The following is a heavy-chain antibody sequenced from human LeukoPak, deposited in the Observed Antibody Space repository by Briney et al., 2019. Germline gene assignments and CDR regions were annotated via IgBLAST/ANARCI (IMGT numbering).Heavy chain of an antibody. J-gene: IGHJ4*02. D-gene: IGHD1-7*01. V-gene: IGHV3-23*01. CDR3: TTRNWNYGVDY. Sequence: PGGSLRLSCAASGFTFSNYAMSWVRQAPGKGLEWVSTIDGSGGGTYYADSVKGRFTISRDTSKNILFLQMNSLRAEDTAVYYCTTRNWNYGVDYWGQGTLVTVSS. CDR2: IDGSGGGT. CDR1: GFTFSNYA.